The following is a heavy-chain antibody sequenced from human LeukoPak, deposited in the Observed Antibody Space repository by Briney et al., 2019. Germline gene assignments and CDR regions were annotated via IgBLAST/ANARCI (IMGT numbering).Heavy chain of an antibody. Sequence: ASVNVSCKPSGYNFTNYVLSWVRQAPGQGREWMGWISTYNGNTNYAQKLQGRVTMNTDTSTSTAYMELRSLRSDDTAVYYGASGITMISFDYWGQGTLVTVSS. V-gene: IGHV1-18*01. D-gene: IGHD3-22*01. CDR2: ISTYNGNT. CDR3: ASGITMISFDY. CDR1: GYNFTNYV. J-gene: IGHJ4*02.